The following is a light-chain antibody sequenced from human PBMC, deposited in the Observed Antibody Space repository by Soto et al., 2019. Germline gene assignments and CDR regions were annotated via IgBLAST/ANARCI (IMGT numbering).Light chain of an antibody. CDR3: QQYGASPIT. CDR1: QSVSSY. CDR2: DAS. J-gene: IGKJ5*01. Sequence: EIVLTQSPATLSLSPGERAPLSCRASQSVSSYLAWYQQKPGQAPRLLIYDASNRATGIPARFSGSGSGTDFTLTINRLEPEDFAVYFCQQYGASPITFGQGTRLEIK. V-gene: IGKV3-11*01.